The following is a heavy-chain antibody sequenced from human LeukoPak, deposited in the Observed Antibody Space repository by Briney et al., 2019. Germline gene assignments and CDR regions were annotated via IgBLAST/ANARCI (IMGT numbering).Heavy chain of an antibody. CDR2: IDYSGGDT. CDR3: ARGWGPTGLDY. D-gene: IGHD3-9*01. J-gene: IGHJ4*02. V-gene: IGHV3-23*01. Sequence: GGSLRLSCTASGFTPSSYEMSWIRQAPGKGLEWVSSIDYSGGDTHYADSVKGRFTISRDNSKNTLYLQLSSLRGDDTAVYYCARGWGPTGLDYWGQGTLVTVS. CDR1: GFTPSSYE.